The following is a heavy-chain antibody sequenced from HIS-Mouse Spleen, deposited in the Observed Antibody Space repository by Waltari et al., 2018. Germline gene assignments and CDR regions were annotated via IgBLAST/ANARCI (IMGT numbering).Heavy chain of an antibody. CDR3: AKASSGWLDY. Sequence: QVQLVESGGGVVQPGRSLRLSCAASGFTFSSYGMHWVRQAPGKGMGWVAXISYXXSNXXXADSVKGRFTIXRDNAKNTLYLKMNSLRAEDTAVYYCAKASSGWLDYWGQGTLVTVSS. V-gene: IGHV3-30*18. CDR2: ISYXXSNX. CDR1: GFTFSSYG. D-gene: IGHD6-19*01. J-gene: IGHJ4*02.